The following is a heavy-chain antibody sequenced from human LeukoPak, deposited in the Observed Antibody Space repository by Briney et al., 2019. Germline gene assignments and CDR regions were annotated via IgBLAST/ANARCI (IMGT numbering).Heavy chain of an antibody. CDR2: IYYSGST. V-gene: IGHV4-59*01. D-gene: IGHD1-1*01. Sequence: SETLSLTCTVSGGSISSYYWSWIRQPPGKGLEWIGYIYYSGSTNYNPSLKSRVTISVDTSKNQFSLKLSSVTAADTAVYYCARSKLEPTAVDYWGQGTLVTVSS. CDR1: GGSISSYY. CDR3: ARSKLEPTAVDY. J-gene: IGHJ4*02.